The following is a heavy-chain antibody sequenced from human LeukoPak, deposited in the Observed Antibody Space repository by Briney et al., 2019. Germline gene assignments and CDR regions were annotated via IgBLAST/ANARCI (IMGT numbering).Heavy chain of an antibody. D-gene: IGHD3-9*01. CDR2: VTGRGGST. V-gene: IGHV3-23*01. Sequence: GGSLRPSCVASGFTFSNYAMSWVRQAPGKRLEWVSAVTGRGGSTYYADSVKGRFTVSRDNSRNTLFLQMNSLRAEDAAKYYCAKWGDFDILTGYYVSDFWGQGTLVTVSS. J-gene: IGHJ4*02. CDR1: GFTFSNYA. CDR3: AKWGDFDILTGYYVSDF.